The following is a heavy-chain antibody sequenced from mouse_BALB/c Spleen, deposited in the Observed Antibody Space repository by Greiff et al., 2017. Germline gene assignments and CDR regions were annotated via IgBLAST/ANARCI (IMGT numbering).Heavy chain of an antibody. CDR3: ARQKYGNYYAMDY. CDR1: GFAFSSYD. J-gene: IGHJ4*01. Sequence: EVMLVESGGGLVKPGGSLKLSYAASGFAFSSYDMSWVRQTPEKRLEWVAYISSGGGSTYYPDTVKGRFTISRDNAKNTLYLQMSSLKSEDTAMYYCARQKYGNYYAMDYWGRGTSVTVSS. D-gene: IGHD2-10*02. CDR2: ISSGGGST. V-gene: IGHV5-12-1*01.